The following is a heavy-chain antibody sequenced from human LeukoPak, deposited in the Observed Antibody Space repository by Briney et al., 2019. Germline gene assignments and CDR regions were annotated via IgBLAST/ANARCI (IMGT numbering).Heavy chain of an antibody. Sequence: ASVNVSCKSSGYTFTDYYMHWVRQAPGQGLEWMGWINPNSGGTNYAQKFRGRVTMTRDTSISTAYMEVTRLTSDDTAVYYCARVNLVVPAAILDYWGQGTLVTVSS. CDR1: GYTFTDYY. D-gene: IGHD2-2*01. J-gene: IGHJ4*02. CDR2: INPNSGGT. V-gene: IGHV1-2*02. CDR3: ARVNLVVPAAILDY.